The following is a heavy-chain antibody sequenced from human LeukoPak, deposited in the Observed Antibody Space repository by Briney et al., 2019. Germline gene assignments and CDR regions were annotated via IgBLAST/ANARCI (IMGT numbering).Heavy chain of an antibody. CDR3: ARDSELPDFWSGYYRSHNWFDP. V-gene: IGHV1-18*01. J-gene: IGHJ5*02. Sequence: GASVKVSCKASGYTFTSYGISWVRQAPGQGLEWMGWISAYNGNTNYAQKLQGRVTMTTDTSTSTAYMELRSLRSDDTAVYCCARDSELPDFWSGYYRSHNWFDPWGQGTLVTVSS. D-gene: IGHD3-3*01. CDR2: ISAYNGNT. CDR1: GYTFTSYG.